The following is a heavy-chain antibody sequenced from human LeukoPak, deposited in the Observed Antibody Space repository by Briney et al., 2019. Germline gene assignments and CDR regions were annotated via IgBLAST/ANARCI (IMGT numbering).Heavy chain of an antibody. CDR3: ARAASSGWEFYYYYGMDV. CDR2: IYYSGST. J-gene: IGHJ6*02. D-gene: IGHD6-19*01. CDR1: GGSISSYY. Sequence: SKTLSLTCTVSGGSISSYYWSWIRQPPGKGLEWIGYIYYSGSTNYNPSLKSRVTISVDTSKNQFSLKLSSVTAADTAVYYCARAASSGWEFYYYYGMDVWGQGTTVTVSS. V-gene: IGHV4-59*01.